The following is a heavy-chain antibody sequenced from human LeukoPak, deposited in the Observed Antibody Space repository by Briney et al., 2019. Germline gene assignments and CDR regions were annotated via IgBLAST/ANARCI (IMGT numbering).Heavy chain of an antibody. J-gene: IGHJ6*04. D-gene: IGHD3-16*01. V-gene: IGHV4-30-4*01. CDR3: ARDHLRLGLSLYYYYGMDV. CDR1: GVSISSGDYY. CDR2: IYYSGST. Sequence: SQTLSLTCTVSGVSISSGDYYWSWIRQPPGKGLEWIVYIYYSGSTYYNPSLKSLVTISVDTSKNQFSLKLSSVTAADTAVYYCARDHLRLGLSLYYYYGMDVWGKGTTVTVSS.